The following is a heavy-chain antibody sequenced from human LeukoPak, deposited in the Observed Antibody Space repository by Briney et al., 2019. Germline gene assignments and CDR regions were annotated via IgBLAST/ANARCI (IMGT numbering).Heavy chain of an antibody. CDR1: GFTFSSYA. CDR2: LYGSGETT. D-gene: IGHD1-1*01. V-gene: IGHV3-23*01. J-gene: IGHJ6*03. CDR3: AKMAGMTRQVYYMDV. Sequence: TGGSLRLSCAASGFTFSSYAMSWARQAPGKGLEWVSALYGSGETTYYADSVKGRFTVSRDNSKNTLYLQMDGLRAEDTAVYYRAKMAGMTRQVYYMDVWGKGATVTVSS.